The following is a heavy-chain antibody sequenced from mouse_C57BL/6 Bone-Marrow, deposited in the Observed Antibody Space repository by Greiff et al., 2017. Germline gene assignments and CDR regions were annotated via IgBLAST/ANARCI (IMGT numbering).Heavy chain of an antibody. D-gene: IGHD1-1*01. Sequence: EVKLVESGGGLVKPGGSLKLSCAASGFTFSDYGMHWVRQALEKGLEWVAYISSGSSTIYYADTVKGRFTISRENAKNTLFLQMTSLRSEDTAMYYCAREDYYGSSFFDYWGQGTTLTVSS. CDR1: GFTFSDYG. CDR3: AREDYYGSSFFDY. V-gene: IGHV5-17*01. CDR2: ISSGSSTI. J-gene: IGHJ2*01.